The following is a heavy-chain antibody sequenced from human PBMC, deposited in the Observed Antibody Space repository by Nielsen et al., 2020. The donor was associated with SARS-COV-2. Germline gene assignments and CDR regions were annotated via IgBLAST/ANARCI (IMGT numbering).Heavy chain of an antibody. D-gene: IGHD6-6*01. V-gene: IGHV1-18*04. J-gene: IGHJ6*03. CDR3: ARDPPYGSSHYYYYYMDV. CDR2: ISAYNGNT. CDR1: GYTFTSYG. Sequence: ASVKVSCKASGYTFTSYGISWVRQAPGQGLEWMGWISAYNGNTNYAQKLQGRVTMTIDTSTSTAYMELRSLRSDDTAVYYCARDPPYGSSHYYYYYMDVWGKGTTVTVSS.